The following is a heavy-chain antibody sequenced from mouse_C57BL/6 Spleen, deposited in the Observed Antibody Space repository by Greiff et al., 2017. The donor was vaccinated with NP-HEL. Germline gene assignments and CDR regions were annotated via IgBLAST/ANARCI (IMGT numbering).Heavy chain of an antibody. CDR1: GYTFTSYW. V-gene: IGHV1-50*01. J-gene: IGHJ4*01. CDR2: IDPSDSYT. D-gene: IGHD1-1*01. Sequence: VQLQQPGAELVKPGASVKLSCKASGYTFTSYWMQWVKQRPGQGLEWIGEIDPSDSYTNYNQKFKGKATLTVDTSSSTAYMQLSSLTSEDSAVYYCARWRYYGSSPHPMDYWGQGTSVTVSS. CDR3: ARWRYYGSSPHPMDY.